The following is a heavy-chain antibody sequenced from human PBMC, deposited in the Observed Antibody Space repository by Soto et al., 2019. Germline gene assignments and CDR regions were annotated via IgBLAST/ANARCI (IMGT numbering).Heavy chain of an antibody. CDR2: IYYSGIT. V-gene: IGHV4-59*01. CDR1: AGSISSYY. Sequence: SETLSLTCTVSAGSISSYYWSWIRQPPGKGLEWIGYIYYSGITNYNPSLKSRVTISVDTSKNQFSLKLSSVTAADTAVYYCARGGYSGYEIDYYYSMDVWGPGT. CDR3: ARGGYSGYEIDYYYSMDV. D-gene: IGHD5-12*01. J-gene: IGHJ6*02.